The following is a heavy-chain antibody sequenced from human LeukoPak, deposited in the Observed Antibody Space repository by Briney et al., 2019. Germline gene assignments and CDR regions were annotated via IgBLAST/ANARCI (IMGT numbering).Heavy chain of an antibody. CDR1: GFTFSSNY. Sequence: GGSLRLSCAASGFTFSSNYMGWVRQAPGKGLDWVSVIYSGGSAYYAEYVKGRFTISRDSSKNTLHLQMNSLTAEDTAVYYCARGSSLAAVARGFDYWGQGTLVTVSS. V-gene: IGHV3-66*02. CDR2: IYSGGSA. CDR3: ARGSSLAAVARGFDY. D-gene: IGHD6-19*01. J-gene: IGHJ4*02.